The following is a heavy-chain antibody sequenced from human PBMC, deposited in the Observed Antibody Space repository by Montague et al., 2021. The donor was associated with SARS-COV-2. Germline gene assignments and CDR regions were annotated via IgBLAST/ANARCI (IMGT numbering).Heavy chain of an antibody. D-gene: IGHD3-22*01. CDR3: ARGHLSVSMIVVVFTSASYYFDY. Sequence: SETLSLTCAVYGGSFGDDHWSWIRQPPGKGLEWIGDIKQSGSTNXNPSLKSRVTISVDTSKNQFSLKLTSVTAADTAVYFCARGHLSVSMIVVVFTSASYYFDYWGRGAQVTVSS. J-gene: IGHJ4*02. CDR1: GGSFGDDH. CDR2: IKQSGST. V-gene: IGHV4-34*01.